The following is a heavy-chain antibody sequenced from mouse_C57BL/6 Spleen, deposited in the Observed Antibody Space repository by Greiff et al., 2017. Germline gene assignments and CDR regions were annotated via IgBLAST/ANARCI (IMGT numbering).Heavy chain of an antibody. V-gene: IGHV1-52*01. CDR3: ARGGIYYGYDEWYFDV. CDR1: GYTFTSYW. Sequence: QVQLQQPGAELVRPGSSVKLSCKASGYTFTSYWMHWVKQRPIQGLEWIGNIDPSDSETHYNQKFKDKATLTVDKSSSTAYMQLSSLTSEDSAVYYCARGGIYYGYDEWYFDVWGTGTTVTVSS. D-gene: IGHD2-2*01. CDR2: IDPSDSET. J-gene: IGHJ1*03.